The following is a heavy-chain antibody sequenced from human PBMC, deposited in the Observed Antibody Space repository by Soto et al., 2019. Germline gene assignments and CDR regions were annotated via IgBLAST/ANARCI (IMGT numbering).Heavy chain of an antibody. J-gene: IGHJ4*02. D-gene: IGHD3-3*01. V-gene: IGHV1-2*02. CDR3: ARGGITVFGVIDY. Sequence: ASVKVSCKASGYTFIDYYVHWVRQAPGQGLEWMGWIHSKSGGTNYAQKFQGRVTMTRDTSISTAYMELSRLTYDDTAVYYCARGGITVFGVIDYWGQ. CDR1: GYTFIDYY. CDR2: IHSKSGGT.